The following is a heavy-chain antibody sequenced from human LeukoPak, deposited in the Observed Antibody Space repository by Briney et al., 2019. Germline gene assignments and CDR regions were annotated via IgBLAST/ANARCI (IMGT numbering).Heavy chain of an antibody. J-gene: IGHJ5*02. CDR3: ARDRGGDYQKNWFDP. D-gene: IGHD4-17*01. Sequence: SVKVSCKASGGIFSSYAISWVRQAPGQGLEWMGRIIPIFGTANYAQKFQGRVTITTDESTSTAYMELSSLRSEDTAVYYCARDRGGDYQKNWFDPWGQGTLVTVSS. CDR1: GGIFSSYA. V-gene: IGHV1-69*05. CDR2: IIPIFGTA.